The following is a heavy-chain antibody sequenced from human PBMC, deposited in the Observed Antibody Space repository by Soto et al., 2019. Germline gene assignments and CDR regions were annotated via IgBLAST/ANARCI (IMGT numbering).Heavy chain of an antibody. D-gene: IGHD3-10*01. CDR1: GGSISSGGYY. CDR2: IYYSGST. J-gene: IGHJ6*02. CDR3: AREEAPIPHGSGIAYYYYGMDV. V-gene: IGHV4-31*03. Sequence: QVQLQESGPGLVKPSQTLSLTCTVSGGSISSGGYYWSWIRQHPGKGLEWIGYIYYSGSTYYNPSLKSRVTISVDTSKNQFSLKLSSVTAADTAVYYCAREEAPIPHGSGIAYYYYGMDVWGQGTTVTVSS.